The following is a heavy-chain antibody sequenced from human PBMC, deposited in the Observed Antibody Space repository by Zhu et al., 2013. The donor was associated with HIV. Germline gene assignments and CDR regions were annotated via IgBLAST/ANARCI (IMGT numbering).Heavy chain of an antibody. D-gene: IGHD2-2*02. Sequence: QMQLVQSGPEVKRPGASVKVSCKASGFTFSNSAIQWVRQARGQRLEWMGWLVVGTGDTKYAQNFQTRVTITRDMSTSTAYMELSSLSSDDTAVYYCATAIIVDEAFDLWGQGAMVTVSS. CDR2: LVVGTGDT. J-gene: IGHJ3*01. V-gene: IGHV1-58*02. CDR3: ATAIIVDEAFDL. CDR1: GFTFSNSA.